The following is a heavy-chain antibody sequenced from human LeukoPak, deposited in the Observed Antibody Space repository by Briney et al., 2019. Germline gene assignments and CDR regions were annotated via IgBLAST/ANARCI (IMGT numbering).Heavy chain of an antibody. CDR2: IKQDGSEE. J-gene: IGHJ6*02. V-gene: IGHV3-7*05. CDR1: GFTFSSYW. D-gene: IGHD6-6*01. Sequence: PGGSLRLSCAASGFTFSSYWMSWVRQAPGKRLEWVANIKQDGSEEVYVDSVKGRFTISRDNAKNSLFLQMNTLRAEDTAVYYCARDPYSSTWSYGMDVWGQGTTVTVSS. CDR3: ARDPYSSTWSYGMDV.